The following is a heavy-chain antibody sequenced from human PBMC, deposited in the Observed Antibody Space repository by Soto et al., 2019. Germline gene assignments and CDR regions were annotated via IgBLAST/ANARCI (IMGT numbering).Heavy chain of an antibody. V-gene: IGHV3-7*04. CDR3: VTDYDAKGWGTY. CDR1: GFSFTSYW. J-gene: IGHJ4*02. CDR2: INEDGSEK. D-gene: IGHD3-16*01. Sequence: EVQLVESGGGLVQPGGSLRLSCAASGFSFTSYWMDWGRQAPGKGLEWVAMINEDGSEKYYVGSVKGRFTISRDNAKNSLFREMESLRAEDTAVYYCVTDYDAKGWGTYWGQGNLVTVSS.